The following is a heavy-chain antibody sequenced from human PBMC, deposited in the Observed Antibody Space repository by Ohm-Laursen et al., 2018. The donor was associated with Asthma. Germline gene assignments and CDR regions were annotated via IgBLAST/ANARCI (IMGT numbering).Heavy chain of an antibody. CDR2: MNPNSGNT. CDR1: GGTFSRYA. Sequence: ASVKVSCKASGGTFSRYAISWVRQATGQGLEWMGWMNPNSGNTGYAQKFQGRVTMTRNTSISTAYMELSSLRSEDTAVYYCARSKLTTAVAATYFDYWGQGTLVTVSS. CDR3: ARSKLTTAVAATYFDY. J-gene: IGHJ4*02. D-gene: IGHD6-19*01. V-gene: IGHV1-8*01.